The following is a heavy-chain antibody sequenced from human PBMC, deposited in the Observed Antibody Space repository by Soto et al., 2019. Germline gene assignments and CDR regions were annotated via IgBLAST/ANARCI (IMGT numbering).Heavy chain of an antibody. CDR3: AKERTAKQLVPGSH. V-gene: IGHV3-23*01. J-gene: IGHJ4*02. Sequence: PGGSLRLSCAASGFTFSNYAMIWVRQAPGKGLEWVSAISGSGGDTYYADSVKGRFTISRDNSKNTIYLQMNSLRAEDTAVYYCAKERTAKQLVPGSHWGQGSLVTVSS. CDR2: ISGSGGDT. CDR1: GFTFSNYA. D-gene: IGHD6-6*01.